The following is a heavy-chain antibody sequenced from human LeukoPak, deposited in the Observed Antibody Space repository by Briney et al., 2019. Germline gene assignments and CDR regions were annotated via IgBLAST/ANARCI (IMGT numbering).Heavy chain of an antibody. V-gene: IGHV1-2*02. Sequence: ASVRVSCKASGYTFTGYYMHWVRQAPGQGLEWMGWINPNSGGTNYAQKFQGRVTMTRDTSISTAYMELSRLRSDDTAVYYCARDLGLIQGTKYCSGGSCYSDYWGQGTLVTVSS. CDR1: GYTFTGYY. CDR3: ARDLGLIQGTKYCSGGSCYSDY. D-gene: IGHD2-15*01. J-gene: IGHJ4*02. CDR2: INPNSGGT.